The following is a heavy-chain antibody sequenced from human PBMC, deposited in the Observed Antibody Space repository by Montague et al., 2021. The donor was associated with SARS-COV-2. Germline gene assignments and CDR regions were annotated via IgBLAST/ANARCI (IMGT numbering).Heavy chain of an antibody. J-gene: IGHJ6*02. CDR3: ARDSRIVGATGGMDV. V-gene: IGHV3-7*01. Sequence: SLRLSLSASGFTFISYWMSWVRQTPGKGLECVANIKPDGGEKHYVDSVTGRFTIPRDHAKNSLHLQMDSLRAEDTALYYCARDSRIVGATGGMDVWGQGTTVIVSS. CDR1: GFTFISYW. D-gene: IGHD1-26*01. CDR2: IKPDGGEK.